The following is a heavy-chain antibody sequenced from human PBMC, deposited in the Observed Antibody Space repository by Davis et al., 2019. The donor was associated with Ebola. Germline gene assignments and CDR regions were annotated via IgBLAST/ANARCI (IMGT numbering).Heavy chain of an antibody. Sequence: PGGSLRLSCAASGFTVSSNYMSWVRQAPGKGLEWVGRIKSKTDGGTTDYAAPVKGRFTISRDDSKNTLYLQMNSLKTEDTAVYYCTTKRRDYYDSRAYYYYYYGMDVWGQGTTVTVSS. CDR3: TTKRRDYYDSRAYYYYYYGMDV. CDR1: GFTVSSNY. J-gene: IGHJ6*02. CDR2: IKSKTDGGTT. V-gene: IGHV3-15*01. D-gene: IGHD3-22*01.